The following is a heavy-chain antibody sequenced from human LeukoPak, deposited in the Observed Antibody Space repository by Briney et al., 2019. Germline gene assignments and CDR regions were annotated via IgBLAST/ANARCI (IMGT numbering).Heavy chain of an antibody. V-gene: IGHV1-69*04. CDR3: ARGEGYYYDSSGYYNY. D-gene: IGHD3-22*01. CDR2: IIPILGIA. Sequence: GASVKVSCKASGGTFSSYAISWVRQAPGQGLVWMGRIIPILGIANYAQKFQGRVTITADKSTSTAYMELSSLRSEDTAVYYCARGEGYYYDSSGYYNYWGQGTLVTVSS. J-gene: IGHJ4*02. CDR1: GGTFSSYA.